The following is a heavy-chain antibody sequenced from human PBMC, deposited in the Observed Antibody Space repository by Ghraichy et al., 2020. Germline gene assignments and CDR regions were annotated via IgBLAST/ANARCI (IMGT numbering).Heavy chain of an antibody. J-gene: IGHJ4*02. CDR2: IWYDGSNK. CDR3: ARDFSQKNIGPDY. V-gene: IGHV3-33*01. D-gene: IGHD5-12*01. Sequence: GGSLRLSCAASGFTFSSYGMHWVRQAPGKGLEWVAVIWYDGSNKYYADSVKGRFTISRDNSKNTLYLQMNSLRAEDTAVYYCARDFSQKNIGPDYWGQGTLVTVSS. CDR1: GFTFSSYG.